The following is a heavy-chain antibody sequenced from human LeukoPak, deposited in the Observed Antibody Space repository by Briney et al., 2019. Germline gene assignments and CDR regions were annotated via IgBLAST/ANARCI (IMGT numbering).Heavy chain of an antibody. J-gene: IGHJ4*02. CDR1: GFTLSRNY. Sequence: GGALRLSCAGSGFTLSRNYMSWVRQARGKGVEGVSVIYSGASTYYADSVKGRFTISRDNSKNTLYLQMNSLRAEDTAVYYCARALLRLGYFDYWGQGTLVTVSS. CDR3: ARALLRLGYFDY. D-gene: IGHD3-16*01. CDR2: IYSGAST. V-gene: IGHV3-66*01.